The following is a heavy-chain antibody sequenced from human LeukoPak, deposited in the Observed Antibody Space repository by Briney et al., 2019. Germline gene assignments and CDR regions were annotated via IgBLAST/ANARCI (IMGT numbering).Heavy chain of an antibody. CDR2: INHSGST. CDR3: ARGIQARVGHFDH. CDR1: GGSFSGYY. D-gene: IGHD6-6*01. V-gene: IGHV4-34*01. J-gene: IGHJ2*01. Sequence: SETLSLTCAVYGGSFSGYYWSWIRQPPGKGREGIGEINHSGSTNYNPSLKSRVPISVDTSKNQFSLKLSSVTAADTAVSYCARGIQARVGHFDHWGPGTLVTVSS.